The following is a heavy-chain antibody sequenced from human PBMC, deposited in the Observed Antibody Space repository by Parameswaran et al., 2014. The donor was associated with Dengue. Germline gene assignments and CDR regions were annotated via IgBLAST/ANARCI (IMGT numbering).Heavy chain of an antibody. Sequence: RWIRQPPGKGLEWVSTISGSGGSTYYADSVKGRFTISRDISKNTLYLQMNSLRAEDTAVYFCAKDWLQGYSHGFSSFDYWGQGTLVTVSS. J-gene: IGHJ4*02. V-gene: IGHV3-23*01. CDR3: AKDWLQGYSHGFSSFDY. D-gene: IGHD5-18*01. CDR2: ISGSGGST.